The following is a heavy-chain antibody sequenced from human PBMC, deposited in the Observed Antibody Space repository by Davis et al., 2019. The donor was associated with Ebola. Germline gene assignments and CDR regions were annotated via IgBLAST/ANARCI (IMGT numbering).Heavy chain of an antibody. Sequence: MPSETLSLTCTVSGGSLNSDSDFWGWIRQPPGKGLEWIGTVYHSGSTYYNPSLKSRVTISVDTSKNQFSLKLSSVTAADTAVYYCARLRTTAWVYDAFDIWGQGTMVTVSS. CDR1: GGSLNSDSDF. V-gene: IGHV4-39*07. CDR3: ARLRTTAWVYDAFDI. D-gene: IGHD1-1*01. CDR2: VYHSGST. J-gene: IGHJ3*02.